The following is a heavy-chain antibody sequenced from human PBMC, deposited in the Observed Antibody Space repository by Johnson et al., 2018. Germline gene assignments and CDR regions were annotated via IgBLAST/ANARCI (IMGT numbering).Heavy chain of an antibody. Sequence: QVQLVQSGAEVTKPGASVKVSCKASGSTFTSYYMHWVRQAPGQGLEWMGRIIPIIAIAHYAQKFQVRATITADKSTRTAYMELSSLRAEDTAGYFCARDDDSLAFDSWGQGTMVTVAS. CDR1: GSTFTSYY. D-gene: IGHD2-15*01. CDR3: ARDDDSLAFDS. J-gene: IGHJ3*02. CDR2: IIPIIAIA. V-gene: IGHV1-69*10.